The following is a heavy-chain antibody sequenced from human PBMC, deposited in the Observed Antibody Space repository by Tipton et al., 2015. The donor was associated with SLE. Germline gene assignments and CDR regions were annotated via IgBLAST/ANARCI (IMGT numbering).Heavy chain of an antibody. D-gene: IGHD6-6*01. J-gene: IGHJ4*02. CDR2: IYSGGST. CDR3: ARDISSSGPFDY. V-gene: IGHV3-53*05. Sequence: SLRLSCAASGFTVSSNYMSWVRQAPGKGLEWVSVIYSGGSTYYADSVKGRFTISRDNSKNTLYLQMNSLRAEDTAVYYCARDISSSGPFDYSGQGTLVTVSS. CDR1: GFTVSSNY.